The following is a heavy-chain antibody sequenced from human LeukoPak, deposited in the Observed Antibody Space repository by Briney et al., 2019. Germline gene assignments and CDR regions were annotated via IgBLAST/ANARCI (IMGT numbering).Heavy chain of an antibody. CDR3: ARGPNHGDYRGDP. D-gene: IGHD4-17*01. V-gene: IGHV4-31*03. CDR2: IYYSGST. J-gene: IGHJ5*02. Sequence: PSQTLSLTCTVSGXSISSGGYYWSWIRQHPGTGLEWIGYIYYSGSTYYNPSLKSRVTISVDTSKNQFSLKLSSVTAADTAVYYCARGPNHGDYRGDPWGQGTLVTVSS. CDR1: GXSISSGGYY.